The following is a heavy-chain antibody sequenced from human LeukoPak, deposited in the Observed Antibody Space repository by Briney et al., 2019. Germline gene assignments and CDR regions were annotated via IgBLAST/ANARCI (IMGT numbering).Heavy chain of an antibody. CDR1: GGSISNYY. D-gene: IGHD3-22*01. J-gene: IGHJ5*02. CDR3: ARSYSASYDSPAGWFDP. CDR2: IFYTGSI. V-gene: IGHV4-59*08. Sequence: KPSETLSLTCTVSGGSISNYYWSLIRQPPGKGLEWIGYIFYTGSINYNPSLRGRVTISVDTSKSQFSLRLSSVTAADTAVYYCARSYSASYDSPAGWFDPWGQGTLVTVSS.